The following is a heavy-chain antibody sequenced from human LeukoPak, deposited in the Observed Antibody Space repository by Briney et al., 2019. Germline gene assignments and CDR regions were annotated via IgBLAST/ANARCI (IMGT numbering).Heavy chain of an antibody. CDR3: ARPGYCTTSNCYVFEY. D-gene: IGHD2-2*03. CDR1: GYDFTSYW. CDR2: IYPGDSDT. V-gene: IGHV5-51*01. J-gene: IGHJ4*02. Sequence: GESLKISCKGSGYDFTSYWVGWVRQMPGKGLEWMGIIYPGDSDTRYSPSFQGQVTISADKSISTAFLQWRRLEASDTAMYFCARPGYCTTSNCYVFEYWGQGTLVTVSS.